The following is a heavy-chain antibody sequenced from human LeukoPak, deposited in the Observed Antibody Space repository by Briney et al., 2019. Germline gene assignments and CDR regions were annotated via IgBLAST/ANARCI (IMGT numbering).Heavy chain of an antibody. CDR1: GGSISSYY. Sequence: SETLSLTCTVSGGSISSYYWSWIRQPPGKGLEWIGYIYYSGSTNYNPSLKSQVTISVDRSKNQFSLKLTSVTAADTAVYYCARSVPAAWYFDLWGRGTLVTVSS. CDR2: IYYSGST. J-gene: IGHJ2*01. V-gene: IGHV4-59*12. D-gene: IGHD2-2*01. CDR3: ARSVPAAWYFDL.